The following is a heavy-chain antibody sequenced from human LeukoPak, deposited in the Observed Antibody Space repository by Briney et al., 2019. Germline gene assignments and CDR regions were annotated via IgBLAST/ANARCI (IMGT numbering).Heavy chain of an antibody. V-gene: IGHV3-30-3*01. CDR3: ATEWEQPGGFDY. Sequence: PGGSLRLSCAASGFTFSSYAMHWVRQAPGKGLEWVAVISYDGSNKYYADSVKGRFTISRDNSKNTLYLQMNSLRAEDTAVYYCATEWEQPGGFDYSGQGTLVTVSS. CDR1: GFTFSSYA. J-gene: IGHJ4*02. D-gene: IGHD1-26*01. CDR2: ISYDGSNK.